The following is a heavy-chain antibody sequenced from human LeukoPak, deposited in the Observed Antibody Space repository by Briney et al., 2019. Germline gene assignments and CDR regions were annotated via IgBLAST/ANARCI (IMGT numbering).Heavy chain of an antibody. V-gene: IGHV3-30*02. Sequence: PGGSLRLSCAASGFTFTSYGMHWVRQPPGKGLEGVAFIRHDGSNKYYGHSVKGRFTISRDNSKNTLYLQMNSLRAEDTAVYYCAKDHGGDPTRKIVMHYGSGSYWGVDYWGQGTLVTVSS. D-gene: IGHD3-10*01. J-gene: IGHJ4*02. CDR2: IRHDGSNK. CDR3: AKDHGGDPTRKIVMHYGSGSYWGVDY. CDR1: GFTFTSYG.